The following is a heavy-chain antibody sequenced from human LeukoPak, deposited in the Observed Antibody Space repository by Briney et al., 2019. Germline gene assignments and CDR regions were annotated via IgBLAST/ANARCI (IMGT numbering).Heavy chain of an antibody. D-gene: IGHD1-26*01. J-gene: IGHJ6*03. CDR1: GGSISSYY. Sequence: SETLSLTCTVSGGSISSYYWSWIRQPPGKGLEWIGYIYYSGSTNYNPSLKSRVTISVDTSKNQFSLKLSSVTAADTAVYYCARVHSGSYYADYYYYMDVWGKGTTVTVPS. V-gene: IGHV4-59*01. CDR3: ARVHSGSYYADYYYYMDV. CDR2: IYYSGST.